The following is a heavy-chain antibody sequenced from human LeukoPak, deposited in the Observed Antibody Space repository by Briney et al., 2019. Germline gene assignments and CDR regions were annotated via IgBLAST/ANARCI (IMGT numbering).Heavy chain of an antibody. V-gene: IGHV1-2*02. D-gene: IGHD2-21*02. CDR3: ARDLGPGGDEYYFDY. CDR2: INPNSGGT. CDR1: GYTFTGYY. J-gene: IGHJ4*02. Sequence: GASVKVSCKASGYTFTGYYMHWVRQAPGQGLGWMGWINPNSGGTNYAQKFQGRVTMTRDTSISTAYMELSRLRSDDTAAYYCARDLGPGGDEYYFDYWGQGTLVTVSS.